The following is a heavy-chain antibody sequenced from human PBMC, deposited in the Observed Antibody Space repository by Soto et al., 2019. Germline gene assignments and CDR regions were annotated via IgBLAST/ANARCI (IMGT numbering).Heavy chain of an antibody. Sequence: GGSLRLSCAASGFTFGNSWMHWVRRPPGKGLIWVSRISADGSTIDYADSVKGRFTISRDNAKTTVHLQMTSLRVEDTAVYYCTRDLGSWTDYWGQGTLVTVSS. D-gene: IGHD6-13*01. CDR2: ISADGSTI. J-gene: IGHJ4*02. CDR1: GFTFGNSW. V-gene: IGHV3-74*01. CDR3: TRDLGSWTDY.